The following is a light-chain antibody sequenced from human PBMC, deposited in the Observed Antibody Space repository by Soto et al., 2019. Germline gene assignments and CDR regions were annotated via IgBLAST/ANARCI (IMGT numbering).Light chain of an antibody. J-gene: IGLJ1*01. V-gene: IGLV1-44*01. CDR2: SNN. CDR1: SSNIESNT. Sequence: QSALTQPPSASGTPGQRVTISCSGSSSNIESNTVNWYQRLPGTAPKLLIYSNNQRPSGVPDRFSGSKSGTSASLAISGLQSEDEADYYCAAWDDSLNYVFGTGTKLTVL. CDR3: AAWDDSLNYV.